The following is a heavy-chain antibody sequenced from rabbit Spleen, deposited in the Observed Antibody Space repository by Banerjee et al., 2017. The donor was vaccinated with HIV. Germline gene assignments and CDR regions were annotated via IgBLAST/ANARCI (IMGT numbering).Heavy chain of an antibody. J-gene: IGHJ4*01. CDR3: ARGSAAMTMVITGFYFNL. Sequence: QEQLEESGGGLVKPGASLTLTCKASGFPFSEKAVMCWVRQAPGKGLTWIACINVVTGKAVYASWAKGRFTFSRTSSTTVTLQVTSLTAADTATYFCARGSAAMTMVITGFYFNLWGQGTLVTVS. V-gene: IGHV1S45*01. CDR2: INVVTGKA. CDR1: GFPFSEKAV. D-gene: IGHD2-1*01.